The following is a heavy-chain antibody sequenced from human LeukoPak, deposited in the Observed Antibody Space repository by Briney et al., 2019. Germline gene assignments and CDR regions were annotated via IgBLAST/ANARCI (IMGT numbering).Heavy chain of an antibody. J-gene: IGHJ6*03. D-gene: IGHD6-6*01. CDR3: ARGKAARSYYYYYYMDV. V-gene: IGHV4-39*07. Sequence: SETLSLTCTVSGGSISTSNYYWGWIRQPPGKGLEWIGNIFYSGSTYYGPSLKSRLTISLDTSRNQFSLKLSSVTAADTAVYYCARGKAARSYYYYYYMDVWGKGTTVTVSS. CDR2: IFYSGST. CDR1: GGSISTSNYY.